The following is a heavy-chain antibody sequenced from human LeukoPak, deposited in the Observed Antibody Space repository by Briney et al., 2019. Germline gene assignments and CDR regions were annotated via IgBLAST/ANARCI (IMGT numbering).Heavy chain of an antibody. CDR1: GFTFSSYT. Sequence: GGSLRLSCAASGFTFSSYTMSWVRQAPGKGLEWVSTITTSDGNTYYADSVKGRFTVSRDNSKNTLFLQMNSLRAEDTAVYYCAKVTGGDMITYGGLDYWGQGTLVTVSS. CDR2: ITTSDGNT. D-gene: IGHD3-16*01. CDR3: AKVTGGDMITYGGLDY. J-gene: IGHJ4*02. V-gene: IGHV3-23*01.